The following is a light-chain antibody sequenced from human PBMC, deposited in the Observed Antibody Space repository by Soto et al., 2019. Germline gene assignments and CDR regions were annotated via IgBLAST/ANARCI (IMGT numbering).Light chain of an antibody. V-gene: IGKV3-11*01. CDR3: QQRSNWPPIT. CDR2: DAS. Sequence: EIVLTQSPATLSLSPGERATLSCRASQSVSRYLAWYQQRPGQAPRLLIYDASNRATGIPARFSGSGSGTEFTLTISSLEPEDFAVYYRQQRSNWPPITFGQGTRLEIK. CDR1: QSVSRY. J-gene: IGKJ5*01.